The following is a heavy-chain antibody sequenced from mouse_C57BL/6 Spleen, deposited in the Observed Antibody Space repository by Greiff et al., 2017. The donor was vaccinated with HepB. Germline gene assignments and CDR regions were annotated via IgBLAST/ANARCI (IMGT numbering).Heavy chain of an antibody. CDR3: THYYSSSAWFAY. CDR1: GYTFTDYY. V-gene: IGHV1-19*01. CDR2: INPYNGGT. J-gene: IGHJ3*01. D-gene: IGHD1-1*01. Sequence: VQLQQSGPVLVKPGASVKMSCKASGYTFTDYYMNWVKQSHGKSLEWIGVINPYNGGTSYNQKFKGKATLTVDKSSSTAYMELNSLTSEDSAVYYCTHYYSSSAWFAYWGQGTLVTVSA.